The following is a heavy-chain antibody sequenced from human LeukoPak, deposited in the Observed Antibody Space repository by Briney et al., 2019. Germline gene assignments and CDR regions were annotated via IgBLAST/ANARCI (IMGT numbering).Heavy chain of an antibody. D-gene: IGHD3-10*01. Sequence: SETLSLTCTDSGGSITNYYWSWIRQPPGKGLEWIGFIYYSGTTNYNPSLKSRVTISVDTSKNQFSLKLSSMTAADTAVYYCARGALLWFGDRMEYYFDYWGQGTLLTVSS. CDR3: ARGALLWFGDRMEYYFDY. CDR1: GGSITNYY. J-gene: IGHJ4*02. CDR2: IYYSGTT. V-gene: IGHV4-59*13.